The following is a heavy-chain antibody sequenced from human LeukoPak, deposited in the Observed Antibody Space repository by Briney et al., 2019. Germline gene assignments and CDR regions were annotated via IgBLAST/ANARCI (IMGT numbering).Heavy chain of an antibody. CDR3: TRIRGGDYFDY. CDR2: IRSKANNYAT. CDR1: GFTFSGSA. D-gene: IGHD3-16*01. V-gene: IGHV3-73*01. Sequence: GGSLRLSCAASGFTFSGSAMHWVRQASGKRLEWVGRIRSKANNYATAYAASVKGRFTISRDDSKNTAYLQMNSLKTEDTAVYYCTRIRGGDYFDYWGQGTLVTVSS. J-gene: IGHJ4*02.